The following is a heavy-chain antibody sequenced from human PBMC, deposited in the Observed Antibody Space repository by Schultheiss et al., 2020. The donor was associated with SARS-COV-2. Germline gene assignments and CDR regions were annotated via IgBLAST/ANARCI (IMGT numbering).Heavy chain of an antibody. CDR1: GFTFSSYW. D-gene: IGHD1-26*01. Sequence: GGSLRLSCAASGFTFSSYWMSWVRQAPGKGLEWVANIKQDGSEKYYVDSVKGRFTISRDNSKNTLYLQMNSLRAEDTALYYCAKDIGGAVGTGYFDLWGRGTLVTVSS. V-gene: IGHV3-7*03. J-gene: IGHJ2*01. CDR3: AKDIGGAVGTGYFDL. CDR2: IKQDGSEK.